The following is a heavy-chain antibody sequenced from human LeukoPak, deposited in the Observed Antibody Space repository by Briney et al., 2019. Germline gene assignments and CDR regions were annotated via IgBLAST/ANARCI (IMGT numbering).Heavy chain of an antibody. Sequence: PSETLSLTCSVSGGSISSYYRSWIRQPPGKGLEWIGYIYTSGSTNYNPSLRSRVTISVDTSNYQVSLKLSSVTAADTAVYYCAKLTMNMGTSYYYMDVWGKGTTVTVSS. CDR1: GGSISSYY. D-gene: IGHD3-3*01. V-gene: IGHV4-4*09. CDR3: AKLTMNMGTSYYYMDV. CDR2: IYTSGST. J-gene: IGHJ6*03.